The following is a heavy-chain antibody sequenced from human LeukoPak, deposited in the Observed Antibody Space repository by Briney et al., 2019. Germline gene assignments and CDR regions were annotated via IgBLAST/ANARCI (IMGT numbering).Heavy chain of an antibody. D-gene: IGHD6-19*01. V-gene: IGHV4-38-2*02. Sequence: SETLSLTCTVSGYSISSGYYWGWIRQPPGKGLEWIGSIYHSGSTYYNSSLKSRVTISVDTSKNQFSLKLSSVTAADTAVYYCARGRWQWLYYFDYWGQGTLVTVSS. CDR2: IYHSGST. CDR3: ARGRWQWLYYFDY. J-gene: IGHJ4*02. CDR1: GYSISSGYY.